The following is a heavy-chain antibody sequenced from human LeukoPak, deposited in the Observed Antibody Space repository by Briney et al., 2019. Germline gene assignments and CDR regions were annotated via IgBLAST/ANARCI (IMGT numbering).Heavy chain of an antibody. CDR1: GFTFSSYG. Sequence: GALRLSCAASGFTFSSYGMHWVRQAPGKGLEWVAVISYDGSNKYYADSVKGRFTISRDNSKNTLYLQMNSLRAEDTAVYYCARRSYSYGSDYWGQGTLVTVSS. D-gene: IGHD5-18*01. V-gene: IGHV3-30*03. CDR3: ARRSYSYGSDY. CDR2: ISYDGSNK. J-gene: IGHJ4*02.